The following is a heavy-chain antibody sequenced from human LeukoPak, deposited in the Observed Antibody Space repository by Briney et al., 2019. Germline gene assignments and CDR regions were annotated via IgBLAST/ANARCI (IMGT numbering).Heavy chain of an antibody. CDR3: ARYRYSGYEFDY. D-gene: IGHD5-12*01. CDR2: VHYSGST. V-gene: IGHV4-59*01. CDR1: GVSISGYY. Sequence: SETLSLTCTVSGVSISGYYWSWIRQPPGKGLEWIGFVHYSGSTNYNPSLKSRVTISVDTSKNQFSLKLNSVTAADTAVYYCARYRYSGYEFDYWGQGTLVTVSS. J-gene: IGHJ4*02.